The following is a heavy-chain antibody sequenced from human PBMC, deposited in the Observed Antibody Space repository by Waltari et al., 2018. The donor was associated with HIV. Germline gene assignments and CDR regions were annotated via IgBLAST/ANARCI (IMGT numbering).Heavy chain of an antibody. V-gene: IGHV3-7*01. D-gene: IGHD3-22*01. CDR3: AREYFYESSGYYYRSTFDY. CDR2: IKPDGSET. CDR1: GLTFSRQC. J-gene: IGHJ4*02. Sequence: EVQLVEPGGGLVQQGESLRLSCAASGLTFSRQCMSQVGPAPGRGWEWVSNIKPDGSETYYVDSVKGRFTISRDNAKTSLYLQMNSLRAEDTAVYFCAREYFYESSGYYYRSTFDYWGQGTLVTVSS.